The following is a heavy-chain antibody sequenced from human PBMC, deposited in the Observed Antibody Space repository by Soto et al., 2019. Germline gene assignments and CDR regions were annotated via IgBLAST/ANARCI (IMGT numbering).Heavy chain of an antibody. CDR2: ISYSGST. CDR3: ARHHYDSSDYYYVPFDY. J-gene: IGHJ4*02. Sequence: QLQLQESGPGLVKPSETLSLTCTVSGGSISSSSYYWGWIRQPPGKGLEWIASISYSGSTYYTPSLKSRVTISVDTSKNQFSLKLSSVTAADTAVYYCARHHYDSSDYYYVPFDYWGQGTLVTVSS. V-gene: IGHV4-39*01. CDR1: GGSISSSSYY. D-gene: IGHD3-22*01.